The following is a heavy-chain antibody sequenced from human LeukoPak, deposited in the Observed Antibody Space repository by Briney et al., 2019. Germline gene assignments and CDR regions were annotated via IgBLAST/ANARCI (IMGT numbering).Heavy chain of an antibody. D-gene: IGHD2-2*01. CDR3: GSVPWAAYYYYGVDV. V-gene: IGHV3-23*05. Sequence: GGSLRLSCAASGFTFDNYAMRWVRQAPGKGLEWVADIFNSGSTTYYADSVKGRFTISRDNSKNTLYLRMNSLRAEDTAIYYCGSVPWAAYYYYGVDVWGQGTTVTVSS. CDR2: IFNSGSTT. CDR1: GFTFDNYA. J-gene: IGHJ6*02.